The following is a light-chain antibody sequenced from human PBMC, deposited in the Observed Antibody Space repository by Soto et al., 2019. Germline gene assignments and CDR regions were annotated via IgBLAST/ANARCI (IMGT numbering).Light chain of an antibody. J-gene: IGKJ2*01. CDR2: AAS. CDR1: QTISTY. CDR3: QQSSDIPYT. Sequence: DIQMTQSPSSLSASVGDRVTITCRASQTISTYLNWYQQNPGKAPKLLIYAASSLQSGVPSRFRGSGSGTDFTLTISSLQPEDFATYYCQQSSDIPYTFGQGTKLEIK. V-gene: IGKV1-39*01.